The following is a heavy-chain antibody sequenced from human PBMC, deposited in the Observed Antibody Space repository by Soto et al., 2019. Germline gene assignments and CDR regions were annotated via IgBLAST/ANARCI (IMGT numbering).Heavy chain of an antibody. CDR1: GFTFSNYA. Sequence: EVQLLESGGGLVQPGGSLRLSCAASGFTFSNYAVTWVRQAPGKGLEWVSTISGSGGSTYYADSVKGRFTISRDNSKNTLYLQMNGLSAEDTAVYYCAKDQGSSWYEIDYWGQGTLGTGSS. D-gene: IGHD6-13*01. CDR2: ISGSGGST. J-gene: IGHJ4*02. CDR3: AKDQGSSWYEIDY. V-gene: IGHV3-23*01.